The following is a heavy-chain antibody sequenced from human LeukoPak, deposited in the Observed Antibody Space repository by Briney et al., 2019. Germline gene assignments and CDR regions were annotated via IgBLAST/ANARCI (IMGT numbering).Heavy chain of an antibody. CDR3: AHSRATAAVATSFEY. Sequence: SRPTLVNPTQTLTVTCTFSGFSLRTTGVGVGWSRQPPGKALDWLALIYWDDEKRYSPSLKSRLPITKDTSKNQVVLTMTNMDPADTDTYYCAHSRATAAVATSFEYWGQGTLVTVSS. D-gene: IGHD6-13*01. J-gene: IGHJ4*02. CDR1: GFSLRTTGVG. CDR2: IYWDDEK. V-gene: IGHV2-5*02.